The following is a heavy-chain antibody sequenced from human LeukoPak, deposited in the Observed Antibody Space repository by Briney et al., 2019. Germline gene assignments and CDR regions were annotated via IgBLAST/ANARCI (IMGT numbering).Heavy chain of an antibody. V-gene: IGHV1-2*02. Sequence: ASVKVSCKASGYTFTGYYIHWVRQAPGQGPEWMGWINCNSGSINYAQKFQGRVTVTRDTSISTVYMELGSLRSDDTAVYYCVRVGYCTNGVCYSFDNWGQGTLVTVSS. J-gene: IGHJ4*02. CDR1: GYTFTGYY. CDR2: INCNSGSI. CDR3: VRVGYCTNGVCYSFDN. D-gene: IGHD2-8*01.